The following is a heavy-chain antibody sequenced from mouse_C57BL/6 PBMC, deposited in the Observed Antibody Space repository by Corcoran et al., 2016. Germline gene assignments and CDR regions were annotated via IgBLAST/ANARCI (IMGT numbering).Heavy chain of an antibody. D-gene: IGHD1-1*01. J-gene: IGHJ4*01. CDR1: GYTFTDYN. Sequence: EVQLQQSGPELVKPGASVKIPCKASGYTFTDYNMDWVKQSHGKSLEWIGDINPNNGGTIYNQKFKGKATLTVDKSSSTAYMELRSLTSEDTAVYYCARSYYYGSSPLPMDYWGQGTSVTVSS. V-gene: IGHV1-18*01. CDR3: ARSYYYGSSPLPMDY. CDR2: INPNNGGT.